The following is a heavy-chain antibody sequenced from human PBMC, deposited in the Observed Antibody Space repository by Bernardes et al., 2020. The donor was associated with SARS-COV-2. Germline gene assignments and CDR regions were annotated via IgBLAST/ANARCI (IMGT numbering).Heavy chain of an antibody. Sequence: GGSLRLSCAASGFTFSSYSMNWVRQAPGKGLEWVSYISSSGSHIYYADSVRGRFTISRDNAKNLLYLQMNSLRAEDTAVYYCARNLTYDFWSGYARVFDYWGHGTLVTGTS. CDR3: ARNLTYDFWSGYARVFDY. CDR1: GFTFSSYS. CDR2: ISSSGSHI. J-gene: IGHJ4*01. D-gene: IGHD3-3*01. V-gene: IGHV3-48*01.